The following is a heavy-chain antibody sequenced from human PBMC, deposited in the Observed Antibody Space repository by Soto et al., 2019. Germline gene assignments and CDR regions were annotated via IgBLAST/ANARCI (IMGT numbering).Heavy chain of an antibody. D-gene: IGHD6-19*01. V-gene: IGHV4-4*07. CDR1: GGSISSYY. Sequence: QVQLQESGPGLVKPSETLSLTCTVSGGSISSYYWSWIRQPAGKGLEWIGRIYTSGSTSCNPSLTSRVTRSVDTSKNQFSLKLSSVTAADTAVYYCARGVSSGWYSRWFDPWGQGTLVTVSS. J-gene: IGHJ5*02. CDR2: IYTSGST. CDR3: ARGVSSGWYSRWFDP.